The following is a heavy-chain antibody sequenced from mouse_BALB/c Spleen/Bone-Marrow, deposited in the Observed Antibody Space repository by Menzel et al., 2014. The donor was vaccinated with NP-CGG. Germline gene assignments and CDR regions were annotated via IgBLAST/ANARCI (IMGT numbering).Heavy chain of an antibody. CDR2: ISSGGSYT. J-gene: IGHJ3*01. V-gene: IGHV5-9-3*01. Sequence: EVKLVESGGGLVKPGGSLKLSCAASGFTFSSYAMSWVRQTPEKRLEWVATISSGGSYTYYPDSVQGRFTISRDNAKNTLYLQMSSLRSEDTAMYYCARKSYYDYDGRPWFAYWGQGTLVTVSA. CDR1: GFTFSSYA. CDR3: ARKSYYDYDGRPWFAY. D-gene: IGHD2-4*01.